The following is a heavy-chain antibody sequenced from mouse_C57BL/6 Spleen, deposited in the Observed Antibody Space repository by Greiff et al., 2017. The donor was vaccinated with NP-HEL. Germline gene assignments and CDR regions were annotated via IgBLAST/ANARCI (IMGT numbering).Heavy chain of an antibody. Sequence: QVQLQQSGAELVKPGASVKISCKASGYAFSSYWMNWVKQRPGKGLEWIGQIYPGDGDTNYNGKFKGKATLTADKSSSTAYMQLSSLTSEDSAVYFCARDYGRGNYFDYWGQGTTLTVSS. V-gene: IGHV1-80*01. CDR1: GYAFSSYW. CDR3: ARDYGRGNYFDY. CDR2: IYPGDGDT. J-gene: IGHJ2*01. D-gene: IGHD1-1*01.